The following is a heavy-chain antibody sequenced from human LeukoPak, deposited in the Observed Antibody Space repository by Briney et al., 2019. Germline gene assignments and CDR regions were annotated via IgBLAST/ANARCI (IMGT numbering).Heavy chain of an antibody. CDR2: IFYSGTT. V-gene: IGHV4-39*01. CDR3: ARHEVGSSGHPALFDY. Sequence: SETLSLTCTVSAGSIGTTTYYWAWIRQPPGKGLEYIGNIFYSGTTYYNPSLKSRVTISVDTSKNQFSLKLSSVTAADTALYYCARHEVGSSGHPALFDYWGQGILVTVSS. CDR1: AGSIGTTTYY. J-gene: IGHJ4*02. D-gene: IGHD6-19*01.